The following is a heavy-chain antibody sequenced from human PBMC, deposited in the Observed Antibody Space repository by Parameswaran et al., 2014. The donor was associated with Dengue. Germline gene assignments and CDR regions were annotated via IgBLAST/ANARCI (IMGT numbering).Heavy chain of an antibody. J-gene: IGHJ5*02. CDR3: ARDPFGEVWFDP. D-gene: IGHD3-10*01. V-gene: IGHV3-74*01. Sequence: WIRQPPGKGLVRVSRINSDGSSTSYADSVKGRFTISRDNAKNTLYLQMNSLRAEDTAVYYCARDPFGEVWFDPWGQGTLVTVSS. CDR2: INSDGSST.